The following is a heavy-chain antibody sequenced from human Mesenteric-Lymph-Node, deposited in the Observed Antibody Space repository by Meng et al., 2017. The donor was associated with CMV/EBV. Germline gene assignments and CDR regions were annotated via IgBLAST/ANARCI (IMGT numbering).Heavy chain of an antibody. CDR3: TRGGLSGSLDY. CDR2: INGDGSST. D-gene: IGHD1-26*01. J-gene: IGHJ4*02. CDR1: GFTFSMYW. V-gene: IGHV3-74*01. Sequence: LSLTCAASGFTFSMYWMHWVRQAPGKGLVWVSRINGDGSSTSYADSVKGRFTISRDNAKNTLYLQMNSLRAEDTAVYYCTRGGLSGSLDYWGQGTLVTVSS.